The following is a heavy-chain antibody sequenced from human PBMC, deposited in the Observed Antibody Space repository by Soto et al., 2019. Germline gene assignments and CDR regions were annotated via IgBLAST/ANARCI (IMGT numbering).Heavy chain of an antibody. J-gene: IGHJ2*01. CDR1: GFTFATYG. CDR3: EKDVAPGGLYWHVDL. CDR2: IWFDGDEK. Sequence: QVQLVESGGGVVQPGKSLRLSCEASGFTFATYGMHWVRQSPGKGLEWVAVIWFDGDEKSYADSVRGRFTISRDNANNTVDLQMNNLRVEDTALYYCEKDVAPGGLYWHVDLWGRGTLVTVSS. V-gene: IGHV3-33*06. D-gene: IGHD5-12*01.